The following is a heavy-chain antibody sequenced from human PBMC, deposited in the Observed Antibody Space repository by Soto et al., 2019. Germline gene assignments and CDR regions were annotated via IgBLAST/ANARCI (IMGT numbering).Heavy chain of an antibody. Sequence: GGSLRLSCAAPGFNFNIHALHWIRQAPGEGLEWVAVMSPGGNSQYYADSVKGRFTISRDTSKSTLYLQMTSLRPEDTAVYYCASGAAFYYDTSRYWGQGTLVTVSS. D-gene: IGHD3-22*01. CDR2: MSPGGNSQ. J-gene: IGHJ4*02. V-gene: IGHV3-30-3*01. CDR3: ASGAAFYYDTSRY. CDR1: GFNFNIHA.